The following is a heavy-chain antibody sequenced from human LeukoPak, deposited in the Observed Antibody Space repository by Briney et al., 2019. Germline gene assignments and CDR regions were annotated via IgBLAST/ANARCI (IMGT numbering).Heavy chain of an antibody. D-gene: IGHD1-1*01. Sequence: ASVKVSCKASGYTFTGYYMHWVRQAPGQGLEWMGRINPNSGGTNYAQKFQGRVTITRDTSASTAYMELSSLRSEDTAVYYCAREPHPGYREYYFDYWGQGTLVTVSS. V-gene: IGHV1-2*06. CDR1: GYTFTGYY. CDR2: INPNSGGT. CDR3: AREPHPGYREYYFDY. J-gene: IGHJ4*02.